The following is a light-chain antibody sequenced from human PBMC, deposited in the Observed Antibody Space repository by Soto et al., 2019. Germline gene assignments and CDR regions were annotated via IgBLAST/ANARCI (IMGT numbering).Light chain of an antibody. Sequence: DILMTQSPDSLSVSLGERATIKCKSSQSVLLSSNNRNYLTWYQQKPGQPPKLLIYWASTRQSGVPDRFSGSGSGTDFTLTISSLQAEDVAVYYCQQYYSTPLTFGGGTKVDIK. CDR3: QQYYSTPLT. CDR1: QSVLLSSNNRNY. CDR2: WAS. J-gene: IGKJ4*01. V-gene: IGKV4-1*01.